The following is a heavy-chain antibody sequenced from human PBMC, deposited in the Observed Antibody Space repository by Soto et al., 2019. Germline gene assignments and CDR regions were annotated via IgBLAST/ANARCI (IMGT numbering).Heavy chain of an antibody. J-gene: IGHJ4*02. D-gene: IGHD6-19*01. CDR1: GGSIRSGGYS. CDR2: IYHSGST. CDR3: ASSGWWYFDY. V-gene: IGHV4-30-2*01. Sequence: SETLSLTCGVSGGSIRSGGYSLSWIRQPPGKGLEWIGCIYHSGSTYYNPSLKSRVTISVDTSKNQFSLKLSSVTAADTAVYYCASSGWWYFDYWGQGTLVTAPQ.